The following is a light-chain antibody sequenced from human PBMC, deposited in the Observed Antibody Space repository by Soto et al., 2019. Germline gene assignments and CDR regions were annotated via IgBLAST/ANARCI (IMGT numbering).Light chain of an antibody. CDR1: SSDVADYNY. CDR3: SSYTSGSFVV. J-gene: IGLJ2*01. Sequence: QAVVTQPASVSGSPGQSITISCTGTSSDVADYNYVSWYQQHPGKAPKLMIYEVSNRPSGVSNRFSGSKSGNTASLTISGLQAEDEADYYCSSYTSGSFVVFGGGTKLTVL. V-gene: IGLV2-14*01. CDR2: EVS.